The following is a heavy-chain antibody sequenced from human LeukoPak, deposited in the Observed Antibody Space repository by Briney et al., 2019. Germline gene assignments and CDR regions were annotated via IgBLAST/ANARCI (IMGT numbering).Heavy chain of an antibody. Sequence: PGGSLRLSCAASGFTFSSYAMNWVRQVPGKALEWVSYIDFGGRIINYADHVKGRFTISRDNAKNSVYLQMNSLRAEDTAVYYCARGIGLERRYFQFDYWGQGILVTVSS. CDR1: GFTFSSYA. D-gene: IGHD1-1*01. CDR3: ARGIGLERRYFQFDY. J-gene: IGHJ4*02. CDR2: IDFGGRII. V-gene: IGHV3-48*04.